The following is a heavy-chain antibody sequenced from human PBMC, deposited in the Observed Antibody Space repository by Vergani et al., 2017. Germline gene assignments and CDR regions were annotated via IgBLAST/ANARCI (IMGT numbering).Heavy chain of an antibody. V-gene: IGHV4-34*01. CDR2: INHSGIT. CDR1: GGSFSGYY. Sequence: QVHLQQWGAGLLKPSETLSLTCAVYGGSFSGYYWSWIRQPPGKGLEWIGEINHSGITNYNPSLKSRVTISVDTSKNQFSLKLSSVTAADTAVYYCASQPLRLAARAPYYYYMDVWGKGTTVTVSS. D-gene: IGHD6-6*01. J-gene: IGHJ6*03. CDR3: ASQPLRLAARAPYYYYMDV.